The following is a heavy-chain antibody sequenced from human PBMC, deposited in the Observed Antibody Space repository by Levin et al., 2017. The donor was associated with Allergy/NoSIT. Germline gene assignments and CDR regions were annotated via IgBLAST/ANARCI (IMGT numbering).Heavy chain of an antibody. J-gene: IGHJ4*02. D-gene: IGHD3-16*02. Sequence: GGSLRLSCEASGFTFSRYAMHWVRQPPGKGLEWVAVISYDGGKKYYADSVKGRFTISRDNSKNTLYVQMNSLRPEDTAVYYCARALHNLVWGNYPLGFWGQGTLVTVSS. V-gene: IGHV3-30-3*01. CDR3: ARALHNLVWGNYPLGF. CDR1: GFTFSRYA. CDR2: ISYDGGKK.